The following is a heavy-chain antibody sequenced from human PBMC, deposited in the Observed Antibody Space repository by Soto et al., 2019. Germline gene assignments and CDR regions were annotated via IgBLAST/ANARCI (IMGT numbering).Heavy chain of an antibody. CDR3: ARENSYFDY. Sequence: QIQLLQSGAEVKKPGASVKVTCKASGYTFSNFVISWVRQAPGQGLEWMGWISAYNANANYAQKFQGRLTMTADTSTSTAYMELRSLRSDDTAVYYCARENSYFDYWGQGTLVTVSS. J-gene: IGHJ4*02. V-gene: IGHV1-18*01. CDR2: ISAYNANA. CDR1: GYTFSNFV.